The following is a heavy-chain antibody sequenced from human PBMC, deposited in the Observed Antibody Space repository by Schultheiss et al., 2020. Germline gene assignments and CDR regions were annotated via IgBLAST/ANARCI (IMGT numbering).Heavy chain of an antibody. CDR1: GFTFSSYW. V-gene: IGHV3-72*01. J-gene: IGHJ6*02. CDR2: IRSKANSYAT. Sequence: GGSLRLSCAASGFTFSSYWMSWVRQAPGKGLEWVGRIRSKANSYATAYAASVKGRFTISRDNAKNSLYLQMNSLRAEDTAVYYCARGRGFAYYGMDVWGQGTTVTVSS. CDR3: ARGRGFAYYGMDV. D-gene: IGHD3-16*01.